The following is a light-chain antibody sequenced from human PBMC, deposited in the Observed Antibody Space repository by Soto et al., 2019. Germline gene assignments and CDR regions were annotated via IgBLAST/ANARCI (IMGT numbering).Light chain of an antibody. V-gene: IGKV3-15*01. J-gene: IGKJ5*01. CDR1: QSVSSN. CDR3: QQYNNWPSIT. CDR2: GAS. Sequence: EIVLTQSPSTLSLSPGERATLSCGASQSVSSNLAWYQQKPGQAPRLLIYGASTRATGIPARFSGSGSGTEFTLTIGSLQSEDFAVYYCQQYNNWPSITFGQGTRLEIK.